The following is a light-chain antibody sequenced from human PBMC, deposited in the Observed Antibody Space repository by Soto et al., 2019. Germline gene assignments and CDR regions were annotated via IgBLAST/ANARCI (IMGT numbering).Light chain of an antibody. V-gene: IGKV3-15*01. J-gene: IGKJ1*01. Sequence: EIVMTQSPATLSVSPGERATLSCRASQSVSSNLAWYQQKPGQAPRLLIYGASTRATGIPARFSGSGSGTEFTLTISSLQSEDFAVYYCQQYTCLWTFGPGTKVEIK. CDR3: QQYTCLWT. CDR1: QSVSSN. CDR2: GAS.